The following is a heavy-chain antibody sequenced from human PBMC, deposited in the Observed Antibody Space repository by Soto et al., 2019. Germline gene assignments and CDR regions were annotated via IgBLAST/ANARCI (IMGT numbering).Heavy chain of an antibody. V-gene: IGHV3-30*03. J-gene: IGHJ4*02. CDR3: AAGLVVAATGGDY. Sequence: QVQLVESGGGVVQPGRSLRLSCAASGFTFSSYGMHWVRQAPGKGLEWVAVISYDGSNKYYADSVKGRFTISRDNSKNTLYLQMYSLRAEDTAVYYCAAGLVVAATGGDYWGQGTLVTVSS. CDR2: ISYDGSNK. D-gene: IGHD2-15*01. CDR1: GFTFSSYG.